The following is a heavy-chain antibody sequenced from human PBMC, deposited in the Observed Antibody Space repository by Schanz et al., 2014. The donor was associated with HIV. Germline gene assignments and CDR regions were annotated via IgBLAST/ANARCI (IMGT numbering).Heavy chain of an antibody. D-gene: IGHD3-10*01. CDR3: ARVFGRTYGLPDY. J-gene: IGHJ4*02. CDR1: GFTFSNYG. Sequence: QVQLVESGGGVVQPGRSLKLSCAASGFTFSNYGMHWVRQAPGKGLEWVAVISYDGRNKYFGHSVKGRFTISRDNSKNTLYLQVKSLRAEDTAVYYCARVFGRTYGLPDYWGQGTLVTVSS. CDR2: ISYDGRNK. V-gene: IGHV3-30*03.